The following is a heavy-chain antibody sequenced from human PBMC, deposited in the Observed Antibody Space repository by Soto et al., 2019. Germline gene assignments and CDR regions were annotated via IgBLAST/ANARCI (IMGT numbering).Heavy chain of an antibody. Sequence: QVQLVESGGGVVQPGRSLRLSCAASGFTFSSYGMHWVRQAPGKGLEWVAVISYDGSNKYYADSVKGRFTISRDNSKNTVDLQMNSLRAEDTAVYYCAKAIERAYGMDVWGQGTTVTVSS. CDR3: AKAIERAYGMDV. CDR2: ISYDGSNK. CDR1: GFTFSSYG. J-gene: IGHJ6*02. V-gene: IGHV3-30*18. D-gene: IGHD1-1*01.